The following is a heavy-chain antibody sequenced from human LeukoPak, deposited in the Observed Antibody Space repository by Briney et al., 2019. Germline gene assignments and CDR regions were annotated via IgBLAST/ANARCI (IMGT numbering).Heavy chain of an antibody. D-gene: IGHD3-22*01. CDR1: GYTYTGYY. Sequence: ASVKVSCKASGYTYTGYYMHWVRQAPGQGLEWMGWINPNSGGTNYAQKFQGRVTLTRDTSISTAYMELSRLRSDDTAVYYCARTYYYDSSGASDAFDIWGQGTMVTVSS. J-gene: IGHJ3*02. CDR3: ARTYYYDSSGASDAFDI. CDR2: INPNSGGT. V-gene: IGHV1-2*02.